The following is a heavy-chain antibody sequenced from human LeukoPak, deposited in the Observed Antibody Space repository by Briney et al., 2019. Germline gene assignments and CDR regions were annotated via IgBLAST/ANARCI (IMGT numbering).Heavy chain of an antibody. CDR1: GYTFTGYY. J-gene: IGHJ5*02. CDR3: ARVMTAEYWFDP. CDR2: INPNSGGT. Sequence: ASVKVSCKASGYTFTGYYMHWVRQAPGQGLEWMGWINPNSGGTNYAQKFQGRVTMTTDTSTSTAYMELRSLRSDDTAVYYCARVMTAEYWFDPWGQGTLVTVSS. V-gene: IGHV1-2*02. D-gene: IGHD2/OR15-2a*01.